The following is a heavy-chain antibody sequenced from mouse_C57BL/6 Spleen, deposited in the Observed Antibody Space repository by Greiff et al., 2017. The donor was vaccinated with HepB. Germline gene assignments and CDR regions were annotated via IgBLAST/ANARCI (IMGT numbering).Heavy chain of an antibody. V-gene: IGHV5-4*01. Sequence: EVQGVESGGGLVKPGGSLKLSCAASGFTFSSYAMSWVRQTPEKRLEWVATISDGGSYTYYPDNVKGRFTISRDNAKNNLYLQMSHLKSEDTAMCYSARDPPIYYEYDGDAMDYCGQGTSVTASS. J-gene: IGHJ4*01. CDR3: ARDPPIYYEYDGDAMDY. D-gene: IGHD2-4*01. CDR2: ISDGGSYT. CDR1: GFTFSSYA.